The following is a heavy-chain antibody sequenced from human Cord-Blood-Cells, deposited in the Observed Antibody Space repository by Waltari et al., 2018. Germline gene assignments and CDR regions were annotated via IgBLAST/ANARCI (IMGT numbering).Heavy chain of an antibody. V-gene: IGHV4-59*01. J-gene: IGHJ3*02. CDR3: ARVLTLGIGAFDI. D-gene: IGHD7-27*01. Sequence: QVQLQESGPGLVKPSETLSLTCTVSGGSISSYYWSWIRQPPGKGLEWIGYIYYSGSANYNPSLKSRVTISVDTSKNQFSLKLSSVTAADTAVYYCARVLTLGIGAFDIWGQGTMVTVSS. CDR1: GGSISSYY. CDR2: IYYSGSA.